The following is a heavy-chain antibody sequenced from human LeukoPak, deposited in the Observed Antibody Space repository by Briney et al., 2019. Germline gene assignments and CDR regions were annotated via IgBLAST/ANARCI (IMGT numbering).Heavy chain of an antibody. D-gene: IGHD3-9*01. Sequence: ASVKVSCKASGYTFTSYGISWVRQAPGQGLEWMGWISAYNGNTNYAQKLQGRVTMTTDTSTSTAYMELRSLRSDDTAVYYCARSGYYDILTGRTGFDYWGQGTLVTVSS. CDR2: ISAYNGNT. CDR1: GYTFTSYG. V-gene: IGHV1-18*01. J-gene: IGHJ4*02. CDR3: ARSGYYDILTGRTGFDY.